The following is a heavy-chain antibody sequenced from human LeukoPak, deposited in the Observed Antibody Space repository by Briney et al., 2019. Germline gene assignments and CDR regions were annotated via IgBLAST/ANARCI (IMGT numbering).Heavy chain of an antibody. D-gene: IGHD3-10*01. J-gene: IGHJ3*02. CDR1: GYSFTSYW. CDR2: IYPGDSDT. Sequence: GESLKISCKGSGYSFTSYWIGWVRQMPGKGLEWMGIIYPGDSDTRYSPSFQGQVTISADKSISTAYLQWSSLKASDTAMYYCARLRGSGSYLYAFDIWGQGTMVTVSS. CDR3: ARLRGSGSYLYAFDI. V-gene: IGHV5-51*01.